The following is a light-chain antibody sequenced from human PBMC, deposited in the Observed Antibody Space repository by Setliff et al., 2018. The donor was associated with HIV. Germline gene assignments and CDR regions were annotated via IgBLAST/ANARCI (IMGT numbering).Light chain of an antibody. J-gene: IGLJ1*01. CDR1: SSDVGSFSL. Sequence: QSALTQPASVSGSPGQSITISCTGTSSDVGSFSLVSWYQQEPGKAPKLIIYEVTKRPSGISDRFSGSKSGNTASLSISGLQTEDEADYYCCSYASSQTYVFRIGTKVTVL. CDR2: EVT. V-gene: IGLV2-23*02. CDR3: CSYASSQTYV.